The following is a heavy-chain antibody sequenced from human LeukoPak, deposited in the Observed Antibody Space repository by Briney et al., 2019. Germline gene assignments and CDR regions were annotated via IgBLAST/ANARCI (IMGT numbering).Heavy chain of an antibody. CDR2: ISSSSSYI. D-gene: IGHD3-3*01. CDR3: ASFGVFFGEVTLDY. Sequence: GGSLRLSCAASGFTFSSYSMNWVRQAPGKGLEWVSSISSSSSYIYYADSVKGRFTISRDNAKNSLYLQMNSLRAEDTAVYYCASFGVFFGEVTLDYWGQGTLVTVSS. CDR1: GFTFSSYS. V-gene: IGHV3-21*01. J-gene: IGHJ4*02.